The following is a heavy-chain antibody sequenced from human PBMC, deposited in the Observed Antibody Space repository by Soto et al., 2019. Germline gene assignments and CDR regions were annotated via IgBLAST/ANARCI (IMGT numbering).Heavy chain of an antibody. D-gene: IGHD6-19*01. V-gene: IGHV1-2*02. J-gene: IGHJ4*02. Sequence: ASVKVSCKASGYTFTGYYMHWVRQAPGQGLEWMGWINPNSGGTNYAQKFQGRVTMTRDTSISTAYMELSRLRSDDTAVYYCTYYTEVDGTLEFDYWGQGTLVTVSS. CDR3: TYYTEVDGTLEFDY. CDR2: INPNSGGT. CDR1: GYTFTGYY.